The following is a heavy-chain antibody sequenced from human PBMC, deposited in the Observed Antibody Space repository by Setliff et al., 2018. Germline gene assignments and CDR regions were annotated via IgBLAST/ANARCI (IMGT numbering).Heavy chain of an antibody. Sequence: SETLSLTCAVSGGAIDNRYYWGWIRQPPGKGLDWIGNINYSGSSYYNPSLKSRVTISVDTSKNQFSLKLSSVTAADTAVFYCARLSGYYFDYWGQGTLVTVSS. V-gene: IGHV4-39*01. J-gene: IGHJ4*02. CDR1: GGAIDNRYY. D-gene: IGHD3-22*01. CDR3: ARLSGYYFDY. CDR2: INYSGSS.